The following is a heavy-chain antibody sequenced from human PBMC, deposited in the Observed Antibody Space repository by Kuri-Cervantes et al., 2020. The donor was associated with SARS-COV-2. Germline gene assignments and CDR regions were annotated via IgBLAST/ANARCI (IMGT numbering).Heavy chain of an antibody. Sequence: GGSLRLSCEGSGFTFHTYEMNWVRQAPGKGLEWISYISVTASTIYYADSVKGRFTISRDNAKNSLYLQMNSLRAEDTAVYYCAKPIVVPARPHYYYYYMDVWGKGTTVTVSS. J-gene: IGHJ6*03. CDR3: AKPIVVPARPHYYYYYMDV. CDR2: ISVTASTI. CDR1: GFTFHTYE. V-gene: IGHV3-48*03. D-gene: IGHD2-2*01.